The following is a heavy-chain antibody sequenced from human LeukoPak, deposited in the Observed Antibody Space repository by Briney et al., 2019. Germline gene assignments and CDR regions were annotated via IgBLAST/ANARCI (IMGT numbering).Heavy chain of an antibody. CDR3: ARVNSPGYSSTWHTSDY. V-gene: IGHV3-21*01. D-gene: IGHD6-13*01. Sequence: GGSLRLSCAASGFTFSSYWMSWVRQAPGKGLEWVSSISSSSSYIYYANSVKGRFTISRDNAKNSLYLQMSSLRAEDTATYYCARVNSPGYSSTWHTSDYWGQGTLVTVSS. CDR2: ISSSSSYI. J-gene: IGHJ4*02. CDR1: GFTFSSYW.